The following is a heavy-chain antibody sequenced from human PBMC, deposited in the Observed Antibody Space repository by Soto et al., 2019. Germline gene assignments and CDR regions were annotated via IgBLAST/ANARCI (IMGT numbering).Heavy chain of an antibody. V-gene: IGHV3-30*18. D-gene: IGHD3-3*01. Sequence: PGGSLRLSCAASGFTFSSYGMHWVRQAPGKGLEWVAVISYDGSNKYYADSVKGRFTISRDNSKNTLYLQVNSLRAEDTAVYYCAKDLGVLRFLEWLPPFDYGMDVWGQGTTVTVSS. J-gene: IGHJ6*02. CDR3: AKDLGVLRFLEWLPPFDYGMDV. CDR1: GFTFSSYG. CDR2: ISYDGSNK.